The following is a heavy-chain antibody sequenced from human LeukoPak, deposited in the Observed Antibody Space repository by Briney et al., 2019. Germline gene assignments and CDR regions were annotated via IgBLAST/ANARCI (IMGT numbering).Heavy chain of an antibody. D-gene: IGHD5-24*01. CDR3: AKEGRSLQTY. Sequence: GGSLRLSCAASGFTPDDYAIHWVRQVPGKGLEWVSGIYWRSDGKGYADSVKGRFTISKDKAKNFLYLQMNSLRAEDTALYYCAKEGRSLQTYWGQGTLVTVSS. V-gene: IGHV3-9*02. CDR2: IYWRSDGK. CDR1: GFTPDDYA. J-gene: IGHJ4*02.